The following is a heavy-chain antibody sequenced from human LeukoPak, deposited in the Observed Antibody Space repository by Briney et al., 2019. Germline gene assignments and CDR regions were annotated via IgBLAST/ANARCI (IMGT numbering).Heavy chain of an antibody. CDR2: IFYSGST. CDR1: GGSISSGDYY. CDR3: ARHRSGDLFDY. Sequence: SETLSLTCTVSGGSISSGDYYWSWIRQPPGKGLEWIGYIFYSGSTYYNPSLKSRVTISVDTSKNQFSLKLSSVTAADTAVYYCARHRSGDLFDYWGQGTLVTVSS. D-gene: IGHD7-27*01. V-gene: IGHV4-30-4*01. J-gene: IGHJ4*02.